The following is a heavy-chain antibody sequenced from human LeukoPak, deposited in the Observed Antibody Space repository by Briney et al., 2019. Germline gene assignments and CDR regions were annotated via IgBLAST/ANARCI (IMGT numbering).Heavy chain of an antibody. CDR1: GGSISSHY. D-gene: IGHD2-2*02. CDR2: IYYSGST. V-gene: IGHV4-59*11. J-gene: IGHJ6*03. Sequence: SETLSLTCTVSGGSISSHYWGWIRQPPGKGLEWIGYIYYSGSTNYNPSLKSRVTISVDTSKNQFSLKLSSVTAADTAVYYCARAVGIVVVPAAIPYMDVWGKGTTVTVSS. CDR3: ARAVGIVVVPAAIPYMDV.